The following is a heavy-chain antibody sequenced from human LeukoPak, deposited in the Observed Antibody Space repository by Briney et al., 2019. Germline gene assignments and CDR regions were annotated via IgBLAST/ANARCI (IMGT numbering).Heavy chain of an antibody. CDR3: AKEYSGYDFDY. CDR2: TSGSGVNS. V-gene: IGHV3-23*01. D-gene: IGHD5-12*01. CDR1: GFTLRSYD. J-gene: IGHJ4*02. Sequence: GGSLRLSCAASGFTLRSYDLSWVRQAPGKGLEWVAATSGSGVNSYYADSVRGRFTISRDNSQNTLYLQMDSLRAEDTALYYCAKEYSGYDFDYWGQGTLVTVSS.